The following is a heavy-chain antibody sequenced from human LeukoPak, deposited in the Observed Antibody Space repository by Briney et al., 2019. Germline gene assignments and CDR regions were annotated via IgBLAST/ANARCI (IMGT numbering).Heavy chain of an antibody. CDR2: INPNSGGT. J-gene: IGHJ4*02. CDR3: ARDFPRKVRGGLIDY. V-gene: IGHV1-2*06. D-gene: IGHD3-10*01. CDR1: GYTFTGYY. Sequence: ASVKVSCKASGYTFTGYYMHWVRQAPGQGLEWMGRINPNSGGTNYAQKFQGRVTMTRDTSISTAYMELSRLRSDDTAVYYCARDFPRKVRGGLIDYWGQGTLVTVSS.